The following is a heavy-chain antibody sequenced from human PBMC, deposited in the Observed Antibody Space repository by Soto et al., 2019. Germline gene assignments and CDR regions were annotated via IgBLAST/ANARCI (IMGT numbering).Heavy chain of an antibody. CDR1: YASINNYH. Sequence: SETLSLTCTVSYASINNYHWTWIRQPPGKGLEWIAYIYYTGITNFNPSLKSRVTISMDTSKNQFSLKLRSVTAADTAVYYCARGMDGPTSLPTGLDYWGRGILVTVSS. CDR2: IYYTGIT. J-gene: IGHJ4*02. CDR3: ARGMDGPTSLPTGLDY. D-gene: IGHD3-9*01. V-gene: IGHV4-59*08.